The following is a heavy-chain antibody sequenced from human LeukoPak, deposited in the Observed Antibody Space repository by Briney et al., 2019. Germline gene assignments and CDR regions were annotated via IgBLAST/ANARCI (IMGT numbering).Heavy chain of an antibody. CDR3: ARMGTVTEYYFDY. Sequence: GASVKVSCKASGYIFTGYYMHWVRQAPGQGLEWMGWITPNSGGSSFAQKFQGRITMTRDTSINTVYMELSRLRSDDTAVYFCARMGTVTEYYFDYWGQGTPVTVSS. V-gene: IGHV1-2*02. CDR2: ITPNSGGS. D-gene: IGHD4-11*01. J-gene: IGHJ4*02. CDR1: GYIFTGYY.